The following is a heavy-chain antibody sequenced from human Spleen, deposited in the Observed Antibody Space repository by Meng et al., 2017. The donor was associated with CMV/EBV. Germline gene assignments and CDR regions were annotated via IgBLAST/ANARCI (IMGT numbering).Heavy chain of an antibody. D-gene: IGHD3-16*01. Sequence: ASVKVSCKASGYTFTGYYMHWVRQAPGQGLEWMGWINANSGDTNYAVNFQGRVTMTRDTSITTAYMELSRLRSDDTAVYYCAREVVGDADAFDIWGQGTRVTVSS. CDR3: AREVVGDADAFDI. J-gene: IGHJ3*02. CDR1: GYTFTGYY. V-gene: IGHV1-2*02. CDR2: INANSGDT.